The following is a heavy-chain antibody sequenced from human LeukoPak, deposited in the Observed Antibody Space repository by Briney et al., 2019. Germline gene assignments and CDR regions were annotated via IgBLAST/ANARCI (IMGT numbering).Heavy chain of an antibody. CDR3: ARVIYSGWEGELSD. D-gene: IGHD6-19*01. CDR2: INSDGSTT. V-gene: IGHV3-74*01. J-gene: IGHJ4*02. Sequence: GGSLRLSCAASGFTFSSYWMHWVRQAPGKGVVWVSRINSDGSTTSYADSVMGRSAISRDNAKNTLYLQMNSLRAEDTAVYYCARVIYSGWEGELSDWGQGTLVTVSS. CDR1: GFTFSSYW.